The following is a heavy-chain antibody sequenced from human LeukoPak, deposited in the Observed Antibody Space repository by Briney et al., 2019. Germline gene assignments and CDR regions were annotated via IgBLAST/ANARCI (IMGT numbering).Heavy chain of an antibody. CDR2: ISGSGGST. Sequence: PGGSLRLSCAASGFTFSSYAMSWVRQAPGKGLEWVSAISGSGGSTYYADSVKGRFTISRDNSKNTLYLQMNSLRAEDTAVYYCAKDHVQRRELRYFDWPRPFGDAFDIWGQGTMVTVSS. D-gene: IGHD3-9*01. CDR1: GFTFSSYA. CDR3: AKDHVQRRELRYFDWPRPFGDAFDI. V-gene: IGHV3-23*01. J-gene: IGHJ3*02.